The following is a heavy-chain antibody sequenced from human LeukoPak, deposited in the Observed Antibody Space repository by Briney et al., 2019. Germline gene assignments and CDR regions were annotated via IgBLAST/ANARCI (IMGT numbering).Heavy chain of an antibody. CDR1: GYTFTGYY. CDR2: INPNSGGT. CDR3: ARGCRYCSRGRGVDY. J-gene: IGHJ4*02. D-gene: IGHD2-15*01. V-gene: IGHV1-2*02. Sequence: GASVKVSCKASGYTFTGYYMHWVRQAPGQVLGWMGWINPNSGGTNYAQKFQGRVTMTRDTSISTAYMEPSRLRSDDTAVYYCARGCRYCSRGRGVDYWGQGTLVTVSS.